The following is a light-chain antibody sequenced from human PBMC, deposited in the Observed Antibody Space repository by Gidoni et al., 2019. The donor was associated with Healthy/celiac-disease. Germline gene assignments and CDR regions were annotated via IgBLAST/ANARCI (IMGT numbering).Light chain of an antibody. CDR3: QQYGSSPVT. V-gene: IGKV3-20*01. J-gene: IGKJ5*01. Sequence: IVLTQSPGTLSLSPGERASLSCRASQSVSSSYLAWYQQKPGQAPRLLIYGASSRATGIPDRFSGSGSGTDFTLTISRLEPEDFAVYYCQQYGSSPVTFXXXTRLEIK. CDR1: QSVSSSY. CDR2: GAS.